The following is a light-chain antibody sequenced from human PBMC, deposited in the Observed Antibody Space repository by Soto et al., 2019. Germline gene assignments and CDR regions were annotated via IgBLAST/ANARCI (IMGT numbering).Light chain of an antibody. V-gene: IGKV1-39*01. J-gene: IGKJ3*01. CDR3: QQSYSTPFT. CDR2: AAS. Sequence: DIQMTQSPSSLSASVGDRVTITCRASQSISSYLNWYQQKPGKAPKLLIYAASSLQSGVPSRFSGSGPGTDFTLTISSLQPEDFATYDCQQSYSTPFTFGPGTKVDIK. CDR1: QSISSY.